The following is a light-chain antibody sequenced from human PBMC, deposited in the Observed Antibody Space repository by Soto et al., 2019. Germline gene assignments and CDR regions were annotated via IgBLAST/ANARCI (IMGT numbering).Light chain of an antibody. CDR3: QQYDKSPLT. Sequence: EIVLTQSPGTLSLSPGEGATLSCRASQSINSFLAWYQQKPGQAPRLLIFGVSNRAAGIPDRFSGSGSGTDFTLTIYRLAPDDYAVYYCQQYDKSPLTFGGGTKVDI. J-gene: IGKJ4*01. CDR1: QSINSF. V-gene: IGKV3-20*01. CDR2: GVS.